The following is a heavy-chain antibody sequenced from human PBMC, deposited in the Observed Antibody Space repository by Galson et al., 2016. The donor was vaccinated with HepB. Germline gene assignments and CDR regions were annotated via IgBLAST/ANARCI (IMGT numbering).Heavy chain of an antibody. J-gene: IGHJ6*02. CDR3: ARTDSSGFPHLSYGMDV. D-gene: IGHD3-22*01. CDR2: ISSSGSDT. CDR1: GFIFTEFY. Sequence: SLRLSCAASGFIFTEFYMNWIRQAPGKGLEWVSYISSSGSDTNYADSVKGRFTISRDNAKKLLYLRMNSLRVEDTAVYYCARTDSSGFPHLSYGMDVWGRGTTVTVSS. V-gene: IGHV3-11*03.